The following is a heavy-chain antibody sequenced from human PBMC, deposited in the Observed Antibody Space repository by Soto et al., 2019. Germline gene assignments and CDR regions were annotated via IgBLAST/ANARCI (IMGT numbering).Heavy chain of an antibody. V-gene: IGHV4-59*01. Sequence: PSETLSLTCTVSGGSISSYYWSWIRQPPGKGLEWIGYIYYSGSTNYNPSLKSRVTISVDTSKNQFSLKLSSVTAADTAVYSCASHVATTSFDYWGQGTLFTVTS. CDR3: ASHVATTSFDY. J-gene: IGHJ4*02. CDR1: GGSISSYY. CDR2: IYYSGST. D-gene: IGHD5-12*01.